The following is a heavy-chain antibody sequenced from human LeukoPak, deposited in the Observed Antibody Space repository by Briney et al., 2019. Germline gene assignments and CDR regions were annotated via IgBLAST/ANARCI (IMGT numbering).Heavy chain of an antibody. V-gene: IGHV4-4*07. Sequence: SETLSLTCTVSGGAISSYYRNWIRQSAGKGLERIGRIYSTGSTNYNPSLKSRVTMSVDTSKNQFSLKLNSVTAADTAVYYCAREGYSDTLDYFADSVPCGQGTLVTVSS. CDR3: AREGYSDTLDYFADSVP. CDR1: GGAISSYY. J-gene: IGHJ5*02. CDR2: IYSTGST. D-gene: IGHD3-22*01.